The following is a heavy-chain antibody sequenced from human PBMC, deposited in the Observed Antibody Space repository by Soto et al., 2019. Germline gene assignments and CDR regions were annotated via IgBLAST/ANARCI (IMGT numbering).Heavy chain of an antibody. CDR3: TRTLYSSSSGPRMVV. V-gene: IGHV3-73*02. CDR1: GFTFSGSA. CDR2: IRSKANSYAT. Sequence: EVQLVESGGGLVQPGGSLKLSCAASGFTFSGSAMHWVRQASGKGLEWVGRIRSKANSYATAYAASVKGRFTISRDDSKNTAYLQMNSLKTEDTAVYYCTRTLYSSSSGPRMVVWGQGTTVTVSS. D-gene: IGHD6-6*01. J-gene: IGHJ6*02.